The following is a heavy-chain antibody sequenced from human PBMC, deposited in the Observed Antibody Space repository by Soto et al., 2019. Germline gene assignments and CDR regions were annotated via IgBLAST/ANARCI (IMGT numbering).Heavy chain of an antibody. CDR1: GYTFSNYG. J-gene: IGHJ5*02. CDR3: ARVVPGAEAWFGP. D-gene: IGHD2-2*01. Sequence: ASVKVSCKTSGYTFSNYGITWVRQAPGQPLEWLGWISLYSDGTNYAQKFQGRVSMTTDTSTTTAYMELRSLRSDDTAVYYCARVVPGAEAWFGPWGQGTPGTVS. V-gene: IGHV1-18*01. CDR2: ISLYSDGT.